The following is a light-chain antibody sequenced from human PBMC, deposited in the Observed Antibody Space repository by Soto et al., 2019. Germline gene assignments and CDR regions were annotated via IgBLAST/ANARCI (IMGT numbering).Light chain of an antibody. CDR1: SSNIGSNS. J-gene: IGLJ2*01. CDR3: AAWDDSLNGVV. Sequence: QSVLTQPPSASGPPGHRVTISCSGSSSNIGSNSVNWYQQLPGTAPKLLMYSSNQRPSGVPDRFSGSRSGTSASLAISGLQSEDEADYYCAAWDDSLNGVVFGGGTKLTVL. CDR2: SSN. V-gene: IGLV1-44*01.